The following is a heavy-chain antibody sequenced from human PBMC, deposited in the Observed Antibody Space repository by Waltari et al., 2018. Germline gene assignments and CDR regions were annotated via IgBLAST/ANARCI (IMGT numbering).Heavy chain of an antibody. CDR1: GSMFSMPW. CDR2: SNSDGSSI. V-gene: IGHV3-74*01. J-gene: IGHJ2*01. CDR3: ARGARRTTVTTGWWYFDV. Sequence: EVQLVESGGGLVQPGGSLRLSLSASGSMFSMPWMHWVPQVPGKGLVWVSRSNSDGSSISYADSVKGRFTIYKDNAKNTVYLQMNSLRDDDTAIYYCARGARRTTVTTGWWYFDVWGRGTLVTVSS. D-gene: IGHD4-17*01.